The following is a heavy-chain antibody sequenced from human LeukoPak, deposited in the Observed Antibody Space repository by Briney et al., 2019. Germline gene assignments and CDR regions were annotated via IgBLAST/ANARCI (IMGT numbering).Heavy chain of an antibody. D-gene: IGHD3-3*01. CDR2: VSSSSRYI. CDR1: GFTFSSYA. V-gene: IGHV3-21*06. Sequence: GGSLRLSCAASGFTFSSYALSWVRHTPGKGLEWVSTVSSSSRYIYYADSVKGRFTISRDNANNSVYLQMNSLRVEDAAIYYCARYSNYDYFFDSWGQGTLVTVSS. J-gene: IGHJ4*02. CDR3: ARYSNYDYFFDS.